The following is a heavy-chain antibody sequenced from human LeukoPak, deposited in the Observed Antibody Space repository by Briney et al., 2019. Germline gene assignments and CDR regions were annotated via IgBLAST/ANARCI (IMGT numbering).Heavy chain of an antibody. V-gene: IGHV6-1*01. J-gene: IGHJ4*02. CDR2: TYYRSKWYY. CDR1: GDSVSSKSTA. D-gene: IGHD1-26*01. CDR3: ARDPVGGSTIFDY. Sequence: SQTLSLTCAISGDSVSSKSTAWNWIRQSPSRGLEWLGRTYYRSKWYYDYAVAVKSRISINPDTSKNQFSLQLSSVTPEDTAVYYCARDPVGGSTIFDYRGQGTLVTVSS.